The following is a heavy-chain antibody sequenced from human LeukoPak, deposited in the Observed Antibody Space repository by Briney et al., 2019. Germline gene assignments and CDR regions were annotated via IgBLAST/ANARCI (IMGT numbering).Heavy chain of an antibody. CDR3: ARDFMFDP. Sequence: ASVKVSCKXSGYTFTGHYMHWVRQAPRQGLEWMGWINPNSGGTNYAQKFQGRVTMTRDTSISTAYMELSRLRSDDTAVYYCARDFMFDPWGQGTLVTVSS. CDR1: GYTFTGHY. J-gene: IGHJ5*02. CDR2: INPNSGGT. V-gene: IGHV1-2*02.